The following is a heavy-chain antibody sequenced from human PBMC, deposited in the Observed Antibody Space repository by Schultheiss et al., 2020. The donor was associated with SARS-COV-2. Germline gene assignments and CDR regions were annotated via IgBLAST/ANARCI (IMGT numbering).Heavy chain of an antibody. CDR1: GYTFTGYY. V-gene: IGHV1-2*02. J-gene: IGHJ4*02. CDR3: AATPTDRGS. CDR2: IIPIFGTA. Sequence: ASVKVSCKASGYTFTGYYMHWVRQAPGQGLEWMGGIIPIFGTANYAQKFQGRVTMTRNTSISTAYMELSSLRSEDTAVYYCAATPTDRGSWGQGTLVTVSS. D-gene: IGHD1-26*01.